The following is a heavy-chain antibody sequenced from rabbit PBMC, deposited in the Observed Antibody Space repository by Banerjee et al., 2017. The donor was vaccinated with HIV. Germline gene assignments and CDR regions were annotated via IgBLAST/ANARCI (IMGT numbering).Heavy chain of an antibody. Sequence: QSLEESGGDLVKPGASLTLTCTASGFSFSSNYDMCWVRQAPGKGLEWIACIYAGSSGSTYYASWAKGRFTISKTSSTTVTLQMTSLTAADTATYFCARSAGSIDYIYFTLWGPGTLVTVS. J-gene: IGHJ4*01. CDR3: ARSAGSIDYIYFTL. V-gene: IGHV1S40*01. CDR2: IYAGSSGST. D-gene: IGHD8-1*01. CDR1: GFSFSSNYD.